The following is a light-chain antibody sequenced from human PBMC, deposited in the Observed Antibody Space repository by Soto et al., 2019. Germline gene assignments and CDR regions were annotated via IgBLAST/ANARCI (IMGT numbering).Light chain of an antibody. V-gene: IGKV3-11*01. Sequence: EVVLTQSPATLSLSPGERATLSCRASQSVSRYLAWYQQRPGQTPRLLIYDTSNSATGIPVRFSASGSGTDFTLTISSLEPEDFAVYYWQQRSNWPPVTFGQGTRLEIK. CDR2: DTS. J-gene: IGKJ5*01. CDR1: QSVSRY. CDR3: QQRSNWPPVT.